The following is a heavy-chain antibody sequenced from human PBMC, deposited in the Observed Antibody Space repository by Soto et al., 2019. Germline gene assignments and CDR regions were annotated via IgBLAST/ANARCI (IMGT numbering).Heavy chain of an antibody. V-gene: IGHV4-59*01. CDR3: ARVRGGSGYYYGMDV. D-gene: IGHD3-3*01. J-gene: IGHJ6*02. CDR2: IYYSGST. Sequence: SETLSLTCTVSGGSISSYYWSWVRQPPGKGLEWIGYIYYSGSTNYNPSLKSRVTISVDTSKNQFSLKLSSVTAADTAVYYCARVRGGSGYYYGMDVWGQGTTVTVSS. CDR1: GGSISSYY.